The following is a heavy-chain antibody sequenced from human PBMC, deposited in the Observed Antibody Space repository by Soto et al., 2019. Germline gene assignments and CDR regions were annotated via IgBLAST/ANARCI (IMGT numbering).Heavy chain of an antibody. J-gene: IGHJ5*01. D-gene: IGHD1-26*01. CDR1: GLSLSGYA. CDR2: VSGSGGTT. Sequence: EVQLMESGGGLVQPGESLRLSCVVSGLSLSGYALSWVRQAPGKGLEWVSAVSGSGGTTYYADSVKGRFTISRDNSRGGGGGGVGGLRVEDTAKYFCAKDGRRVGPTLNWLDSWGQGTQVTVTS. V-gene: IGHV3-23*01. CDR3: AKDGRRVGPTLNWLDS.